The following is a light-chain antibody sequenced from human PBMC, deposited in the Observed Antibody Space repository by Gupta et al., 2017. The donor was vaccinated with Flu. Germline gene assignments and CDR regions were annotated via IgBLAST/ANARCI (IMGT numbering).Light chain of an antibody. CDR2: DDS. V-gene: IGLV3-21*02. CDR1: NSGSTS. Sequence: SYALTQSPPVSVASGQTASISGRVNNSGSTSVDWYHQKPDQAPVLVVYDDSDGPSGFSGGSYGSNSGNTATLTISRVEAVKEADYSCQVWDSSSDHPGVVCGGGTKLTVL. CDR3: QVWDSSSDHPGVV. J-gene: IGLJ2*01.